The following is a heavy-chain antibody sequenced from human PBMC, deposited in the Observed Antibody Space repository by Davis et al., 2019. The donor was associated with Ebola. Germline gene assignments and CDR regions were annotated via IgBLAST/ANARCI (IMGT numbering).Heavy chain of an antibody. CDR3: ANQDYGGNSGVDY. CDR2: ISASDGTI. V-gene: IGHV3-23*01. D-gene: IGHD4-23*01. Sequence: GESLKISCAASGFTFSNYAMSWVRQAPGKGLEWVASISASDGTIKYAESVKGRFTISRDNSKNTLYLHMNSLRAEDTAVYYCANQDYGGNSGVDYWGQGTLVTVSS. J-gene: IGHJ4*02. CDR1: GFTFSNYA.